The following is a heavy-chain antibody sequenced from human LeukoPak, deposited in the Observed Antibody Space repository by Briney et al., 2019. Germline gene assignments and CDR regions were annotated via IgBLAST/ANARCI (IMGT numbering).Heavy chain of an antibody. Sequence: SQTLSLTCTVSGGSISSTNYYWGWIRQPAGKGLEWIGRIYTSVSTNYNPSIKSRVTISVETSKNQFSLKLSSVTAADTAVYYCASFSIAADGTVDYWGQGTLVTVSS. J-gene: IGHJ4*02. CDR2: IYTSVST. CDR3: ASFSIAADGTVDY. CDR1: GGSISSTNYY. V-gene: IGHV4-61*02. D-gene: IGHD6-13*01.